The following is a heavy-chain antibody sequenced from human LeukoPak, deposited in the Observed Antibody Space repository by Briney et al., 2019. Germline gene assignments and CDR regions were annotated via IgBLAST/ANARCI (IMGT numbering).Heavy chain of an antibody. J-gene: IGHJ2*01. V-gene: IGHV3-30*03. CDR1: SFTFSSFS. D-gene: IGHD2-15*01. Sequence: PGTSLRLSCTASSFTFSSFSMHWVRQAPGRGLEWLSGISYDGHHKDFADSVKGRITISRDNSKNTLILQMNNLQTEDTATYYCVGDPNRIFFMGGGYFALWVRGTLVTVSS. CDR3: VGDPNRIFFMGGGYFAL. CDR2: ISYDGHHK.